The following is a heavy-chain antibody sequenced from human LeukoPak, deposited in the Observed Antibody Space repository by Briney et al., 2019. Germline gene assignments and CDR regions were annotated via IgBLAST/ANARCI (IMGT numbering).Heavy chain of an antibody. D-gene: IGHD3-3*01. CDR1: GYTFTGYY. J-gene: IGHJ4*02. CDR2: INPNSGGT. V-gene: IGHV1-2*06. Sequence: ASVKVSCKASGYTFTGYYMHWVRQAPGQGLEWMGRINPNSGGTNYAQKFQGRVTMTRDTSISTAYMELSRLRSDYTAVYYCARDSRVKIFGVVIMTGYFDYWGQGTLVTVSS. CDR3: ARDSRVKIFGVVIMTGYFDY.